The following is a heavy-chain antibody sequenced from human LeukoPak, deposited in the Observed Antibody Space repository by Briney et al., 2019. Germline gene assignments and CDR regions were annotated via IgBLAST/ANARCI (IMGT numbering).Heavy chain of an antibody. Sequence: VGSLRLSCAASGFTFSSYAMSWVRQAPGKGLEWVSGISGSGVSTYYADSVKGRFTISRDNSKNTLYLQVNSLRADDTAVYYCAKDRGSSGWFPDYWGQGTLVTVSS. J-gene: IGHJ4*02. CDR3: AKDRGSSGWFPDY. V-gene: IGHV3-23*01. CDR2: ISGSGVST. D-gene: IGHD6-19*01. CDR1: GFTFSSYA.